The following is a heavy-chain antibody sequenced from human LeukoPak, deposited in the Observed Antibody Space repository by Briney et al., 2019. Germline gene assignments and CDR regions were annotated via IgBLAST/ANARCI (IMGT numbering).Heavy chain of an antibody. CDR2: IFSGDST. V-gene: IGHV3-66*01. J-gene: IGHJ3*02. CDR1: GFIVSSKY. Sequence: GGPLTLSCAASGFIVSSKYMSWVRQAPGKGLEGVSIIFSGDSTYYADSVKGRFTISRDNSKNTVYLQMNSLRAEDTAIFYCAKSPGDGSDHAFDMWGQGTMVTVSS. CDR3: AKSPGDGSDHAFDM. D-gene: IGHD1-26*01.